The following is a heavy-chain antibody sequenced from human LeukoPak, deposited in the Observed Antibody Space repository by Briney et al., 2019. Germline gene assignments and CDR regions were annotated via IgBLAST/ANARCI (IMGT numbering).Heavy chain of an antibody. CDR2: ISPNSGGT. V-gene: IGHV1-2*02. J-gene: IGHJ4*02. D-gene: IGHD1-26*01. CDR1: GYTFIDYY. Sequence: ASVKVSCKASGYTFIDYYMHWVRQAPGQGLEWIGWISPNSGGTKYVQKFQGRVTMTRDTSTTTVYMELSGLSFDDTAVYYCARGGGRYSVDYWGQGTLVIVFS. CDR3: ARGGGRYSVDY.